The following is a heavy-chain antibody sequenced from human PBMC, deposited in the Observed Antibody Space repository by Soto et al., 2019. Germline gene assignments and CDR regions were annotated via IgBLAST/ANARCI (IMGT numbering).Heavy chain of an antibody. J-gene: IGHJ4*02. CDR2: IDPSDSYT. Sequence: PGESLKISCKGSGYSFTSYWISWVRQMPGKGLEWMGRIDPSDSYTNYSPSFQGHVTISADKSISTAYLQWSSLKASDTAMYYCGRPSKYSRSRHHFDYWGQGTLVTVSS. D-gene: IGHD6-13*01. CDR3: GRPSKYSRSRHHFDY. V-gene: IGHV5-10-1*01. CDR1: GYSFTSYW.